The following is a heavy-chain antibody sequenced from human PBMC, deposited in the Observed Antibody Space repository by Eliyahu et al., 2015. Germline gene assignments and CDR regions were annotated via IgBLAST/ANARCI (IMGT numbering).Heavy chain of an antibody. CDR2: ISSSSSYI. J-gene: IGHJ4*02. CDR1: GFTFSXYS. V-gene: IGHV3-21*01. D-gene: IGHD4-17*01. CDR3: ARESDGDPEDNYFDY. Sequence: EVQLVESGGGLVKPGGSLXLSCAXXGFTFSXYSMNWVRQAPGKGLEWVSSISSSSSYIYYADSVKGRFTISRDNAKNSLYLQMNSLRAEDTAVYYCARESDGDPEDNYFDYWGQGTLVTVSS.